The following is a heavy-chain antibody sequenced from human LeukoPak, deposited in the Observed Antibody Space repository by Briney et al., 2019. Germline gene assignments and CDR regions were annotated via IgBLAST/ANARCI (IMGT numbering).Heavy chain of an antibody. CDR3: ARGRQDITMIVVVMTAVSYYLDV. D-gene: IGHD3-22*01. Sequence: SETLSLTCAVYGGSFSGYYWTWIRQTPEKGLEWIGEMNPSGSTNYNPSLKSRVTISVDTSKNQFSLELSSVTAADTAVYYCARGRQDITMIVVVMTAVSYYLDVWGKGTTVTVS. J-gene: IGHJ6*03. CDR1: GGSFSGYY. CDR2: MNPSGST. V-gene: IGHV4-34*01.